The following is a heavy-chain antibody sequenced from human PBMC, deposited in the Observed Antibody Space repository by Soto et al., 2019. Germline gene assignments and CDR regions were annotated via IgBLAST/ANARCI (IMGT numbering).Heavy chain of an antibody. J-gene: IGHJ1*01. Sequence: QVQLVESGGGVVQPGTSLRLSCVGSGFTFRSYVIHWVRQAPGKGLEWVALKSYDGSNKDYGDSVKGRFTISRDNSRNTVDLQMDSLRREDTALYYGARWGTTGGLDVWGQGTLVSVSS. D-gene: IGHD3-16*01. CDR2: KSYDGSNK. CDR1: GFTFRSYV. CDR3: ARWGTTGGLDV. V-gene: IGHV3-33*05.